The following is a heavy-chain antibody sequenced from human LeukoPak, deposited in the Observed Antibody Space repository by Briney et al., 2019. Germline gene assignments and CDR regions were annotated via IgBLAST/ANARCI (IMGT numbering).Heavy chain of an antibody. D-gene: IGHD7-27*01. CDR1: GYSISSGDY. CDR2: IYHTGIT. J-gene: IGHJ4*02. V-gene: IGHV4-38-2*02. Sequence: SETLSLTCSVSGYSISSGDYWAWIRQPPGVGLQWIGIIYHTGITYYTPSLKSRVTISVDTSKNQFSLKLSSGTAADTAVYYCAKTAKTGDGSDWGQGTLVTVSS. CDR3: AKTAKTGDGSD.